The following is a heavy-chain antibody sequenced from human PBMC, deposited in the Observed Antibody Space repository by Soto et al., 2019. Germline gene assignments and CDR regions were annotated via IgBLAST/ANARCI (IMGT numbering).Heavy chain of an antibody. CDR1: GFTFTRYS. CDR2: ISSTTHYI. V-gene: IGHV3-21*06. CDR3: ARESEDLTSNFDY. J-gene: IGHJ4*02. Sequence: EVQLVESGGGLVKPGGSLRLSCAASGFTFTRYSMNWVRQAQGKGLEWVSSISSTTHYIYYADSMRGRFTISRDNAKNAVYLEMNSLRAEDTAVYYCARESEDLTSNFDYWGQGTLVTVSS.